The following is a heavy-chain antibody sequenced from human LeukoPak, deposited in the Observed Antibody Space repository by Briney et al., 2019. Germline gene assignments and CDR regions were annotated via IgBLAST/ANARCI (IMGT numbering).Heavy chain of an antibody. J-gene: IGHJ6*03. CDR2: VYTSGST. D-gene: IGHD2-2*01. Sequence: SETLSLTCTVSGGSISSYYWSWIRQPAGKGLEWIGRVYTSGSTNYNPSLKSRVTMSLDTSRNQFSLRLSSVTAADTAVYYCARSSIVVLPAALKVYYYYMDVWGKGTTVTVSS. CDR3: ARSSIVVLPAALKVYYYYMDV. CDR1: GGSISSYY. V-gene: IGHV4-4*07.